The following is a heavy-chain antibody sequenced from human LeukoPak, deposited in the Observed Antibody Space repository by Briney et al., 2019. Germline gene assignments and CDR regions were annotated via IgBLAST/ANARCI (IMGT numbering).Heavy chain of an antibody. CDR1: GGTLSSNV. CDR3: ARNSSDWYGYMDV. J-gene: IGHJ6*04. V-gene: IGHV1-18*01. CDR2: ISTYNGYA. D-gene: IGHD6-19*01. Sequence: ASVKVSCKASGGTLSSNVISWVRQAPGQGLEWMGWISTYNGYANYAQRLQGRVTMTTETSTSTAYMELRSLRSDDTAVYYCARNSSDWYGYMDVWGKGTTVTVSS.